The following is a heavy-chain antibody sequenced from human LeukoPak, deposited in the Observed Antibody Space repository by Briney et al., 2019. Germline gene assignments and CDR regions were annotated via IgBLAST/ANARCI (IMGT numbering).Heavy chain of an antibody. CDR1: GYTFTSYD. CDR2: MNPNSCNT. J-gene: IGHJ4*02. D-gene: IGHD1-7*01. V-gene: IGHV1-8*01. CDR3: ARLITGTTIDY. Sequence: RASVKVSCKASGYTFTSYDINWVRQATGQGLEWMGWMNPNSCNTGYAQKFQGRVTMTRNTSISPAYMELSSLRSEDTAVYYCARLITGTTIDYWGQGTLVTVSS.